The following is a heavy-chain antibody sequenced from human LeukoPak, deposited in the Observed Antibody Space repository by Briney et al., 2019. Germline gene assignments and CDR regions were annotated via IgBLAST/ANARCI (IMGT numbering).Heavy chain of an antibody. J-gene: IGHJ4*02. CDR1: AASISAYS. V-gene: IGHV4-59*01. D-gene: IGHD1-26*01. Sequence: SETLSLTCTVSAASISAYSWNWIRQPPGKGLEWIGYVSYSGGIHYNPSLQSRVTMLIDKSKNQFSLRLSSVTAADTAVYYCARAPSILLHFDHWGQGTLVTASS. CDR3: ARAPSILLHFDH. CDR2: VSYSGGI.